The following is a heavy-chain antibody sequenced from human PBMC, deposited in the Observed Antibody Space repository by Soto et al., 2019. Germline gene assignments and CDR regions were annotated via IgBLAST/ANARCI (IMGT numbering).Heavy chain of an antibody. CDR1: GGTFSSFG. CDR2: IIPVFGRP. J-gene: IGHJ1*01. Sequence: ASVKVSCKASGGTFSSFGISWVRQAPGQGLEWMGGIIPVFGRPNYAQRFRGRLTITADESTNTGYMELIDLGSEDTAVYYCAREGSGYNFWGQGTQVTVSS. D-gene: IGHD5-12*01. CDR3: AREGSGYNF. V-gene: IGHV1-69*13.